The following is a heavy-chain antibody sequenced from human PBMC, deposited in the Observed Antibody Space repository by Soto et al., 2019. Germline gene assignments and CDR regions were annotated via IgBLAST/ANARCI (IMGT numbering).Heavy chain of an antibody. CDR2: IIPIFGTA. CDR3: ARDQRGYSYGYHNY. D-gene: IGHD5-18*01. Sequence: SVKVSCKASGGTFSSYAISWVRQAPGQGLEWMGGIIPIFGTANYAQKFQGRVTITADESTSTAHMELSSLRSEDTAVYYCARDQRGYSYGYHNYWGQGTLVTVSS. CDR1: GGTFSSYA. V-gene: IGHV1-69*13. J-gene: IGHJ4*02.